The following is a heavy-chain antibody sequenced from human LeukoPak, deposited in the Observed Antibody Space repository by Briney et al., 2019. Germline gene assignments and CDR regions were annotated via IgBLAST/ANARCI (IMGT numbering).Heavy chain of an antibody. CDR2: ISGSGGST. CDR3: AKDHYGSGSYYRHYDAFDI. V-gene: IGHV3-23*01. Sequence: PGGSLRLSCAASGFTFSSYAMSWVRQAPGKGLEWVSAISGSGGSTYYADSVKGRFTISRHNSKNTLYLQMNSLRAEDTAVYYCAKDHYGSGSYYRHYDAFDIWGQGTMVTVSS. D-gene: IGHD3-10*01. J-gene: IGHJ3*02. CDR1: GFTFSSYA.